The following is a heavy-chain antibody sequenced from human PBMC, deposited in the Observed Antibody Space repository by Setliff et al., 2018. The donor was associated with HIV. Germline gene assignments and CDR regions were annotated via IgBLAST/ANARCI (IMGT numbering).Heavy chain of an antibody. CDR1: GGSISNYY. CDR3: ARGDNYYYTSGTFHNGLDCFDF. V-gene: IGHV4-59*01. J-gene: IGHJ3*01. Sequence: PSETLSLTCTVSGGSISNYYWNWIRQPPGKGLGWIGYIYYTGSTNYDPSLKSRVTISLDTSKDQFSLKLSSVTAADTAIYYCARGDNYYYTSGTFHNGLDCFDFWGQGTMVTVSS. CDR2: IYYTGST. D-gene: IGHD3-10*01.